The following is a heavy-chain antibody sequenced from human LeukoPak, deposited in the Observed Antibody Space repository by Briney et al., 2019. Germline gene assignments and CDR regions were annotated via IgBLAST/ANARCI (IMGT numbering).Heavy chain of an antibody. D-gene: IGHD1-26*01. J-gene: IGHJ4*02. CDR3: GKDLAGSYLLDY. V-gene: IGHV3-43*01. CDR1: GFAFNEYT. Sequence: PGGSLRLSCVASGFAFNEYTMDLVRQAPGKGLEWASLITWDGATTYYADSVKGRFTISRDNSKNSLYLQMNSLSTEDTALYYCGKDLAGSYLLDYWGQGTLVTVSS. CDR2: ITWDGATT.